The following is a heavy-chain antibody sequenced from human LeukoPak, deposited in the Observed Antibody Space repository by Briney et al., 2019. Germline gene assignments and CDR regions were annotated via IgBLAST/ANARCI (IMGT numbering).Heavy chain of an antibody. J-gene: IGHJ4*02. V-gene: IGHV1-24*01. CDR2: FDPEDGET. CDR1: GYTLTELS. CDR3: ATDIATGYSPRDY. D-gene: IGHD3-9*01. Sequence: ASVKVSCKVSGYTLTELSMHWVRQAPGKGLEGMGGFDPEDGETIYAQKFQGRVTMTEDTSTDTAYMELSSLRSEDTAVYYCATDIATGYSPRDYWGQGTLVTVSS.